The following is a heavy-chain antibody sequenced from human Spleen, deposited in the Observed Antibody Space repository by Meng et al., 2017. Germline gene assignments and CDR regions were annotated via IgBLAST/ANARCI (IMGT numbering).Heavy chain of an antibody. Sequence: GGSLRLSCAASGFAFTSYAMTWVRQAPGKGLEWVSTISSSDDTTYHADSVKGRFTISRDNSKNSLYLQMNSLRAEDTAVYYCARSYSSSWYYFRHWGQGTLVTVSS. CDR2: ISSSDDTT. CDR1: GFAFTSYA. D-gene: IGHD6-13*01. J-gene: IGHJ1*01. CDR3: ARSYSSSWYYFRH. V-gene: IGHV3-23*01.